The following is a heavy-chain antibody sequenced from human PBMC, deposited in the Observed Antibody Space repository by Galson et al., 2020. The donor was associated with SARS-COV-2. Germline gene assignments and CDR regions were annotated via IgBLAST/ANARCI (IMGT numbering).Heavy chain of an antibody. J-gene: IGHJ6*02. CDR1: GGPMSSGSYY. D-gene: IGHD3-9*01. CDR2: IYTRGSA. Sequence: SQTLSLTCTVSGGPMSSGSYYWSWIRQPAGKGLEWLGRIYTRGSAHYNPSLKSRVTISVDTSKSQFSLRLSPVTAADTAVYFCARGRYDILTGYHYGMDVWGQGTTVTVSS. V-gene: IGHV4-61*02. CDR3: ARGRYDILTGYHYGMDV.